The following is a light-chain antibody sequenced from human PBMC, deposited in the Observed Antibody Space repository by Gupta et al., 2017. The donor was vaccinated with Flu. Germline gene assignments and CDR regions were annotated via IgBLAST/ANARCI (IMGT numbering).Light chain of an antibody. V-gene: IGKV1-39*01. CDR3: QQSDSTPST. CDR1: QSIGDY. J-gene: IGKJ2*02. CDR2: GAT. Sequence: PSSLSASVGDRVTITCRASQSIGDYLNWYQQKPGEAPKVLIFGATSGQSGVPSRFSGSSSGTDFTLTISSLQPEDFATYYCQQSDSTPSTFGQGTKVEIK.